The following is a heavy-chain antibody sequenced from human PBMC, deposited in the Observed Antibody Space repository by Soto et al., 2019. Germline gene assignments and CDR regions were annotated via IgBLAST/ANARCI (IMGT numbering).Heavy chain of an antibody. CDR3: AARHSWSGPWTHSRFDY. CDR1: GDSISSRHW. V-gene: IGHV4-4*02. J-gene: IGHJ4*02. D-gene: IGHD3-3*02. Sequence: TXATLSLTCAVSGDSISSRHWYRCLSRPPGRGMEWIGQISHSGSTTYNPSLTSRVTISAEKSNNHFSPKLTSVTAADTAVYYCAARHSWSGPWTHSRFDYWGQGTLVTVSS. CDR2: ISHSGST.